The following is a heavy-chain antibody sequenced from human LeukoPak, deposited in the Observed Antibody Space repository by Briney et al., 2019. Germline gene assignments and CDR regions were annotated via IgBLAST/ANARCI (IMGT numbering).Heavy chain of an antibody. CDR3: ARSRTPFYYYGMHV. D-gene: IGHD1-1*01. CDR1: GYIFTDYY. V-gene: IGHV1-2*02. Sequence: ASVKVSCKASGYIFTDYYIHWIRQAPGQGLEWMGWIDPNSGGTHHAPNFQGRATMTRDTSSSTVYMDLSRLRSADTAIYYCARSRTPFYYYGMHVWGLGTSVTVPS. CDR2: IDPNSGGT. J-gene: IGHJ6*02.